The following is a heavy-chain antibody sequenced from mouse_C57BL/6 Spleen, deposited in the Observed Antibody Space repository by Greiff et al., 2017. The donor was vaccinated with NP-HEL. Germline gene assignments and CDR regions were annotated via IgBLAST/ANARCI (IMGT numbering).Heavy chain of an antibody. Sequence: QVTLKESGAELVRPGASVTLSCKASGYTFTDYEMHWVKQTPVHGLEWIGAIDPETGGTAYNQKFKGKAILTADKSSSTAYMELRSLTSEDSAVYYCTRPYSNYEGFAYWGQGTLVTVSA. CDR2: IDPETGGT. CDR1: GYTFTDYE. J-gene: IGHJ3*01. V-gene: IGHV1-15*01. CDR3: TRPYSNYEGFAY. D-gene: IGHD2-5*01.